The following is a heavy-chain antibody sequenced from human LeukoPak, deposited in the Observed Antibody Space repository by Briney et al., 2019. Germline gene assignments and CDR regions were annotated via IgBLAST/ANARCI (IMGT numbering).Heavy chain of an antibody. CDR1: GGSISSSSYY. V-gene: IGHV4-39*07. J-gene: IGHJ2*01. Sequence: SETLFLTCTVSGGSISSSSYYWGWIRQPPGKGLEWIGSIYYSGSTYYNPSLKSRVTISVDTSKNQFSLKLSSVTAADTAVYYCARDPLGSGWYLDWYFDLWGRGTLVTVSS. CDR3: ARDPLGSGWYLDWYFDL. CDR2: IYYSGST. D-gene: IGHD6-19*01.